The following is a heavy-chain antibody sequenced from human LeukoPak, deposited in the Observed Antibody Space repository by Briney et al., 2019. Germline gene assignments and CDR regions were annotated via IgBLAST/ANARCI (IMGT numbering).Heavy chain of an antibody. CDR2: INHSGST. D-gene: IGHD3-3*01. Sequence: SETLSLTCAVYGGSFSGYYWSWIRQPPGKGLEWIGEINHSGSTNYNPSLKSRVTISVDTSKNQFSLKLSSVTAADTAVYYCARGGRFLSAWFDPWGQGTLVTVSS. CDR3: ARGGRFLSAWFDP. J-gene: IGHJ5*02. V-gene: IGHV4-34*01. CDR1: GGSFSGYY.